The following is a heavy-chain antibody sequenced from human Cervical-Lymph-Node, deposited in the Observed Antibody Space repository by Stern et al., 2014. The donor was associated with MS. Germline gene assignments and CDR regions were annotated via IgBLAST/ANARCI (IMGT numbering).Heavy chain of an antibody. Sequence: EVQLLESGGGLVQPGGSLRISCAVSGFTFRSYAMNWVRQAPGKGLEWVSGISGNGVTTYYADSVKGRFTISRDNFKSTLYLQMNSLRAEDTAVYYCAKEMSDPLTTLNDAFDIWGQGTMVTVSS. CDR2: ISGNGVTT. V-gene: IGHV3-23*01. J-gene: IGHJ3*02. CDR3: AKEMSDPLTTLNDAFDI. D-gene: IGHD4-11*01. CDR1: GFTFRSYA.